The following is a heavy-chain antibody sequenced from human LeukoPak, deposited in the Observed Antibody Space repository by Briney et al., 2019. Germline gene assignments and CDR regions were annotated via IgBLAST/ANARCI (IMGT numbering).Heavy chain of an antibody. D-gene: IGHD3-10*01. V-gene: IGHV4-59*01. CDR1: GGSISSYY. J-gene: IGHJ5*02. Sequence: SETLSLTCTVSGGSISSYYWSWIRQPPGKGLEWIGYIYYSGSTNYNPSLKSRVTISVDTSKNQFSLKLSSMTAADTAVYYCARFKRSYYTPSNPIDNWFDPWGQGTLVTVSS. CDR2: IYYSGST. CDR3: ARFKRSYYTPSNPIDNWFDP.